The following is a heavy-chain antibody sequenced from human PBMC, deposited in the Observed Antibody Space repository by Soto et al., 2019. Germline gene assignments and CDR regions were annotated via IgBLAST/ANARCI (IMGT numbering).Heavy chain of an antibody. D-gene: IGHD2-8*01. J-gene: IGHJ3*02. CDR1: GLTFSAYG. CDR3: AKASHCNKGRCSLGLIGARAFDI. Sequence: QARLVESGGGVVQPGRSLRLSCEASGLTFSAYGMHWVRQAPGKGLEWVATISYDGAKKYFGDSVKGRFTISRDNSKSTLYLEMNSQRTEDTAVYYYAKASHCNKGRCSLGLIGARAFDIWGQGPMVTVSS. CDR2: ISYDGAKK. V-gene: IGHV3-30*18.